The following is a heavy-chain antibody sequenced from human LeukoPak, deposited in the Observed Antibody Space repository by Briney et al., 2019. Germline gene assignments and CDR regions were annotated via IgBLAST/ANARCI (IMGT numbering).Heavy chain of an antibody. J-gene: IGHJ4*02. D-gene: IGHD1-26*01. CDR3: ARHYSESYHSSLDY. V-gene: IGHV5-51*01. CDR2: IYPGDPDT. Sequence: GESLKISCKGSGYLFTSYWIGWVRQMPGKGLEWMGIIYPGDPDTIYSPSFQGQVTISADKSISTAYLQWSSLKTSDTAMYYCARHYSESYHSSLDYWGQGTLVTVSS. CDR1: GYLFTSYW.